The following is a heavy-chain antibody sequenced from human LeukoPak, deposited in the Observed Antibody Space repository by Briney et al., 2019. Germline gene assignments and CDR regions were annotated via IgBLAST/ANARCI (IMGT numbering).Heavy chain of an antibody. D-gene: IGHD6-19*01. V-gene: IGHV3-33*01. CDR3: AREDYGSDWYVGYFDY. J-gene: IGHJ4*02. CDR1: GFTFSGCA. CDR2: IWHDGSDK. Sequence: SGGSLRLSCAASGFTFSGCAMHWVRQAPGKGLEWVAVIWHDGSDKFYADSVKGRFTISRDNSKNTLFLQMSSLRAEDTAVYFCAREDYGSDWYVGYFDYWGQGTLVTVSS.